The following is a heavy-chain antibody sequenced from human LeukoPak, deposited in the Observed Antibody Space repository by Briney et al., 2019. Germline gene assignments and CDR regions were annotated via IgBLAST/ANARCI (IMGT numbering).Heavy chain of an antibody. CDR3: AKAPGHCSGGDCLYFDY. J-gene: IGHJ4*02. D-gene: IGHD2-15*01. CDR2: INAGNGNT. V-gene: IGHV1-3*01. Sequence: ASVKVSCKASGYTFTSYAMHWVRQAPGQRLEWMGWINAGNGNTKYSQKFQGRVTITRDTSASTAYMELSSLRSEDTAVYYCAKAPGHCSGGDCLYFDYWGQGTLVTVSS. CDR1: GYTFTSYA.